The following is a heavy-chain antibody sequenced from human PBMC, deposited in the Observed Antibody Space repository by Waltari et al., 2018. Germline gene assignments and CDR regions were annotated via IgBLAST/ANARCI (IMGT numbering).Heavy chain of an antibody. Sequence: QVQLQQWGAGLLKPSETLSLTCAVYDGSFSGYSWSWIRQTPGGGLEWIGEINHSGSTDYNPSLKSRVTISLDTSKKQFSLKVNSVTAADTAVYYCARSSTGLGDYYFDFWGQGSLVTVSS. J-gene: IGHJ4*02. V-gene: IGHV4-34*01. D-gene: IGHD4-17*01. CDR3: ARSSTGLGDYYFDF. CDR2: INHSGST. CDR1: DGSFSGYS.